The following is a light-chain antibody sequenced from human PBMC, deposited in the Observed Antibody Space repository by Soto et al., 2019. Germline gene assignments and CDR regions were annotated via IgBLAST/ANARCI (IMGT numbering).Light chain of an antibody. Sequence: SYELTQPLSVSVALRQTARITCAGNNIGSTNVHWYQQKPGQAPVLVIYRDSYRPSGIPERFSGSNSGNTATLTISGAQVGDDADYYCQVWDSGALVFGGGTKLTVL. CDR3: QVWDSGALV. J-gene: IGLJ3*02. V-gene: IGLV3-9*01. CDR2: RDS. CDR1: NIGSTN.